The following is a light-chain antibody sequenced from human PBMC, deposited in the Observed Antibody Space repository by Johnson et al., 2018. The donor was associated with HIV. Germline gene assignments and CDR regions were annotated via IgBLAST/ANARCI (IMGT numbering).Light chain of an antibody. V-gene: IGLV1-51*02. Sequence: QSVLTQQPSASAAPGQKVTISCSGSTSNIGNNYVSWYQQLPGTAPKLVMHENNKRPSGIPDRFSGSKSGTSATLGITGLQTGDEADYYCGTWDTSLSAYVFGTGTTVTVL. CDR1: TSNIGNNY. CDR3: GTWDTSLSAYV. J-gene: IGLJ1*01. CDR2: ENN.